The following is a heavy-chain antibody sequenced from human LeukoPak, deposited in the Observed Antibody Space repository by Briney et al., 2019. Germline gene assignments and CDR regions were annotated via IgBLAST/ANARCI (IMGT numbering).Heavy chain of an antibody. CDR3: AKSFGPVIAAAGTGAD. J-gene: IGHJ4*02. V-gene: IGHV3-74*01. Sequence: GGSLRLSCAASGFTFSSYWMHWVRQAPGKGLVWVSRINSDGSSTSYADSVKGRFTISRDNSKNMLYLQMSSLRAEDTGVYYCAKSFGPVIAAAGTGADWGQGTLVTVSS. D-gene: IGHD6-13*01. CDR1: GFTFSSYW. CDR2: INSDGSST.